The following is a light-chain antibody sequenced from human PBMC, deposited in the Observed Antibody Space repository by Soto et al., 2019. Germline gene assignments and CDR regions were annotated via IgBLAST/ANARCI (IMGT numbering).Light chain of an antibody. V-gene: IGKV3-20*01. CDR2: GAS. J-gene: IGKJ4*01. Sequence: EIVLTQSPATLSLSPGARAPLSCRASQSVNSDLAWYQQKPGQAPRLLIYGASSRATGIPDRFSGGGSGTDFTLTISRLEPEDFAVYYCQQFSSYPLTFGGGTKV. CDR3: QQFSSYPLT. CDR1: QSVNSD.